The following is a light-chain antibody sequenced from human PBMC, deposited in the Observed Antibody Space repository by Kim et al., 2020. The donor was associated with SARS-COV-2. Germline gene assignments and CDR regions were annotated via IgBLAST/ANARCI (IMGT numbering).Light chain of an antibody. CDR2: VNSDGSH. V-gene: IGLV4-69*02. J-gene: IGLJ7*01. CDR3: QTWGTGIMV. Sequence: QLVLTQSPSASASLGASVNLTCTVSSGHSIYTITWHQQQPQKGPRYLMKVNSDGSHSKGDGISDRFSGSTSGTEYYLTISSLQSDDEADYYCQTWGTGIMVFGGGTQLTVL. CDR1: SGHSIYT.